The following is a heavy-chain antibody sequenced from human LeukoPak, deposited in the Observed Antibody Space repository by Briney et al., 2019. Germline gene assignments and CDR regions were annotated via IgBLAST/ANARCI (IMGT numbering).Heavy chain of an antibody. CDR1: GYTFTGYY. CDR2: INPNSGGT. J-gene: IGHJ4*02. V-gene: IGHV1-2*02. CDR3: ARVEGITMVRGVDY. Sequence: ASVKVSCKASGYTFTGYYMHWVRQAPGQGLEWMGWINPNSGGTNYAQKFQGRVTMTRDTSISTAYMELSRLRSDDTAVYYCARVEGITMVRGVDYWGQGTLVTVSS. D-gene: IGHD3-10*01.